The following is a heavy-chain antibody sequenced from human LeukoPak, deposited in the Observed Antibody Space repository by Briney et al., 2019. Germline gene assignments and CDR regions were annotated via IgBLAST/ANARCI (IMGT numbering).Heavy chain of an antibody. D-gene: IGHD1-20*01. J-gene: IGHJ4*02. CDR2: IYTSGST. CDR1: GGSLSSYY. Sequence: SETLSLTCTVSGGSLSSYYWSWIRQPAGKGLEWIGRIYTSGSTNYNPSLKSRVTMSVDTSKNQFSLKLSSVTAADTAVYYCARDSPYNWNDVNYFDYWGQGTLVTVSS. V-gene: IGHV4-4*07. CDR3: ARDSPYNWNDVNYFDY.